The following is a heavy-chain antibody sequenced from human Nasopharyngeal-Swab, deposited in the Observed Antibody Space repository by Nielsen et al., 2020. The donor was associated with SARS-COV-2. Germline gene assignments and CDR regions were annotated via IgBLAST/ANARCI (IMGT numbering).Heavy chain of an antibody. Sequence: GESLKISCAASGFTFSDYYMSWIRPAPGKGLEWVSYISSSGSTIYYADSVKGRFTISRDNAKNSLYLQMNSLRAEDTAVYYCAREYAVAGTNHRYYYGMDVWGQGTTVTVSS. CDR2: ISSSGSTI. J-gene: IGHJ6*02. V-gene: IGHV3-11*04. CDR1: GFTFSDYY. CDR3: AREYAVAGTNHRYYYGMDV. D-gene: IGHD6-19*01.